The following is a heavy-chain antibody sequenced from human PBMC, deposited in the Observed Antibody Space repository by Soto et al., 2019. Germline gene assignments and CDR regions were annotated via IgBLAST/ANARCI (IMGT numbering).Heavy chain of an antibody. CDR1: GFTFSSYA. D-gene: IGHD2-15*01. Sequence: GGSLRLFCAASGFTFSSYAMHWVRQAPGKGLEWVAVISYDGSNKYYADSVKGRFTISRDNSKNTLYLQMNSLRAEDTAVYYCARGYCSGGSCYSPNYYYYGMDVWGQGTTVTVSS. CDR2: ISYDGSNK. V-gene: IGHV3-30-3*01. J-gene: IGHJ6*02. CDR3: ARGYCSGGSCYSPNYYYYGMDV.